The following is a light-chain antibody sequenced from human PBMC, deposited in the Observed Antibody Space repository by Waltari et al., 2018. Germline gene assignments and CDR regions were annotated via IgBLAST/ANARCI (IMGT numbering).Light chain of an antibody. CDR2: EVS. CDR3: SSYTTSSAPGV. J-gene: IGLJ1*01. Sequence: QSALPQPASVSGSPGQSITLSCSGTDRAVGSSDFVSWYQQPPGKAPHLIIYEVSNRPSGISNRFSASKSGNTASLTISGLQAEDEADYYCSSYTTSSAPGVFGTGTRVTVL. CDR1: DRAVGSSDF. V-gene: IGLV2-14*01.